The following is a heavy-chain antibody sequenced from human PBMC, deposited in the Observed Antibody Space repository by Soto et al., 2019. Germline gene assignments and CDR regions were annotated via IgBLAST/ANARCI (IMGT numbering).Heavy chain of an antibody. J-gene: IGHJ5*02. CDR2: IWYDGSNK. D-gene: IGHD3-10*01. Sequence: QVQLVESGGGVVQPGRSLRLSCAASGFTFSSYGMHWVLQAPGKGLEWVAVIWYDGSNKYYADSVKGRFTISRDNSKNTLYLQMNSLRAEDTAVYYCARGLGWFEKIGWFDPWGQGTLVTVSS. V-gene: IGHV3-33*01. CDR3: ARGLGWFEKIGWFDP. CDR1: GFTFSSYG.